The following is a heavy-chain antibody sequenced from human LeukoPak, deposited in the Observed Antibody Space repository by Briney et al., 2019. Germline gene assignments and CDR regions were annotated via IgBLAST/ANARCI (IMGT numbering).Heavy chain of an antibody. D-gene: IGHD6-19*01. J-gene: IGHJ4*02. CDR1: GFTFSSYW. V-gene: IGHV3-7*01. Sequence: GGSLRLSCAASGFTFSSYWMNWVRQAPGKGLEWVANIKQDGSEKDYVDSVKGRFTISRDNAKNYLYLQMNSLRAEDTVVYFCARVSSLAVAGFFDYWGQGILVTVSS. CDR3: ARVSSLAVAGFFDY. CDR2: IKQDGSEK.